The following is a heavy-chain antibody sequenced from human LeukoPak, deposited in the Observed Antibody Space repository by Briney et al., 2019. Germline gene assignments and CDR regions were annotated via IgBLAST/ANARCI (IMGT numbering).Heavy chain of an antibody. CDR1: SVSVSDGRYY. D-gene: IGHD2-15*01. CDR2: KYYSGSA. Sequence: SETLSLTCNVSSVSVSDGRYYWTWIRQLPGKGLEWIGYKYYSGSAKYNPSLKSRLTISIDTSKNQFSLQLSSVTAADTATYHCATPYCSGISCLDIFNMWGQGTRVTVSS. CDR3: ATPYCSGISCLDIFNM. J-gene: IGHJ3*02. V-gene: IGHV4-31*03.